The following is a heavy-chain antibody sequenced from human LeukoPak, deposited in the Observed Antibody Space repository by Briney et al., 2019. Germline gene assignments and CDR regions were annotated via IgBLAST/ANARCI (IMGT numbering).Heavy chain of an antibody. D-gene: IGHD2-8*01. V-gene: IGHV4-39*07. CDR2: IYYSGST. CDR3: ARGPYLMVYAIRHYYYGMDV. J-gene: IGHJ6*02. CDR1: GGSISSSSYY. Sequence: SETLSLTCTVSGGSISSSSYYWGWIRQPPGKGLEWIGSIYYSGSTYYNPSLKSRVTISVDTSKNQFSLKLSSVTAADTAVYYCARGPYLMVYAIRHYYYGMDVWGQGTTVTVSS.